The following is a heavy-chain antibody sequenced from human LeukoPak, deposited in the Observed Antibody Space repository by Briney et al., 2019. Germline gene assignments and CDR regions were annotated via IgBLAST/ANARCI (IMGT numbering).Heavy chain of an antibody. V-gene: IGHV3-48*03. Sequence: GGSLRLSCAVSGFTFSSYEMNWVRQAPGEGLEWVSYISSGSTIYDADSVKGRFTISRDNAKNSLYLQMNSLRAEDTAVYYCARESIAVAGAPFDYWGQGTLVTVSS. D-gene: IGHD6-19*01. CDR3: ARESIAVAGAPFDY. CDR1: GFTFSSYE. CDR2: ISSGSTI. J-gene: IGHJ4*02.